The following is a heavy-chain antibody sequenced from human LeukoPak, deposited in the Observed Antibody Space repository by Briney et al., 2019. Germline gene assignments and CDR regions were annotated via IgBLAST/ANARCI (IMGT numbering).Heavy chain of an antibody. CDR3: AKDYSGSYLDTIDY. V-gene: IGHV3-64*04. CDR1: GFTFSSYA. CDR2: ISSNGGST. J-gene: IGHJ4*02. Sequence: PGGSLRLSCSASGFTFSSYAMHWVRQAPGKGLEYVSAISSNGGSTYYADSVKGRFTISRDNSKNTLYLQMNSLRAEDTAAYYCAKDYSGSYLDTIDYWGQGTLVTVSS. D-gene: IGHD1-26*01.